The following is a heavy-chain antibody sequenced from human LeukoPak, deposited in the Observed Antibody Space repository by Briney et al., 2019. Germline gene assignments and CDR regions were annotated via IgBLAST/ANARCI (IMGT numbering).Heavy chain of an antibody. CDR2: ISGSGGST. CDR3: AIKLSGWELPFDH. V-gene: IGHV3-23*01. D-gene: IGHD1-26*01. Sequence: AGGSLRLSCAASEFTFSSYAMSWVRQAPGKGLEWVSAISGSGGSTYYADSVKGRFTISRDNSKNTLYLQMNSLRAEDTALYYCAIKLSGWELPFDHWGQGTLVTVSS. J-gene: IGHJ4*02. CDR1: EFTFSSYA.